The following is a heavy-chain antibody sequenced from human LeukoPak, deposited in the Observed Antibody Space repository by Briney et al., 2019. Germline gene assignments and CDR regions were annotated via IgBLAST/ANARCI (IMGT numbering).Heavy chain of an antibody. Sequence: ASVKVSCKASGYTFTSYGISWVRQAPGQGLEWMGWISAYNGNTNYAQKLQGRVTMTTDTSTSTAYMELRSLRSDDTAVYYCARDLVGGPSITMVRGFGYWGQGTLVTVSS. CDR3: ARDLVGGPSITMVRGFGY. CDR2: ISAYNGNT. J-gene: IGHJ4*02. D-gene: IGHD3-10*01. V-gene: IGHV1-18*01. CDR1: GYTFTSYG.